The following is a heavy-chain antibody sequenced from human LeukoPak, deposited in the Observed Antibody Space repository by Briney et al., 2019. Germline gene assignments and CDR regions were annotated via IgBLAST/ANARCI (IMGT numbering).Heavy chain of an antibody. CDR2: INWNGDST. V-gene: IGHV3-20*04. CDR3: AKDSPVCTF. J-gene: IGHJ4*02. D-gene: IGHD2-8*01. Sequence: GGSLRLSCAASGFTFDDYGMSWVRQAPGKGLEWVSGINWNGDSTGYADSVKGRFTISRDNSKNTLYLQMNSLRDEDTAMYYCAKDSPVCTFWGQGTLVTVSS. CDR1: GFTFDDYG.